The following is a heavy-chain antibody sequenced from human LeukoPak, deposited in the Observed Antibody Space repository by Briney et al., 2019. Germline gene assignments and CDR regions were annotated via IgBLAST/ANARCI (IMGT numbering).Heavy chain of an antibody. J-gene: IGHJ3*02. CDR2: INAGDGNA. V-gene: IGHV1-3*01. Sequence: ASVKVSCKASGYTFTTYAMHWVRQAPGQRLEWMGWINAGDGNARYSQKFQGRVTITRDTSANTAYMDLSSLRSEDTAVYYCARDGRRGIAVAGTGALDIWGQGTMVIVSS. CDR3: ARDGRRGIAVAGTGALDI. D-gene: IGHD6-19*01. CDR1: GYTFTTYA.